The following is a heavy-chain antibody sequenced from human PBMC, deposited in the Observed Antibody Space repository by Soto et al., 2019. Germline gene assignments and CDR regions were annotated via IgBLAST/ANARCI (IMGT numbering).Heavy chain of an antibody. J-gene: IGHJ6*02. CDR2: ISGSGGST. V-gene: IGHV3-23*01. CDR3: AKDKGEGGGTLSYDYYGMDV. CDR1: GFTFSSYA. D-gene: IGHD2-15*01. Sequence: GGSLRLSCAASGFTFSSYAMSCVRQAPGKGLEWFSAISGSGGSTYYADSVKGRFTISRDNSKNTLYLQMNSLRAEDTAVYYCAKDKGEGGGTLSYDYYGMDVWGQGTTVTVSS.